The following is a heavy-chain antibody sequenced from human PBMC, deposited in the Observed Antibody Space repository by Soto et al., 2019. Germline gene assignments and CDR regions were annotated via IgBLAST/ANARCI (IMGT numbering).Heavy chain of an antibody. Sequence: GGSLRLSCAASGFTFSSYWMSWVRQAPGKGLEWVANIKQDGSEKYYVDSVKGRFTISRDNAKNSLYLQMNSLRAEDTAVYYCARVVGYYYGSGTAGVDVWGKGTTVTVSS. CDR1: GFTFSSYW. CDR2: IKQDGSEK. J-gene: IGHJ6*04. D-gene: IGHD3-10*01. CDR3: ARVVGYYYGSGTAGVDV. V-gene: IGHV3-7*01.